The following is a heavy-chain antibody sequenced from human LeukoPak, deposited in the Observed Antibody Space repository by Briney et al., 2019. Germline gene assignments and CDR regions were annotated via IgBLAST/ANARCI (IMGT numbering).Heavy chain of an antibody. J-gene: IGHJ5*02. CDR3: ARKLGTPGP. CDR2: IKQDISEK. V-gene: IGHV3-7*01. CDR1: GFTFSIYS. D-gene: IGHD4-23*01. Sequence: PGGSLRLSCVASGFTFSIYSMGWVRQAPGKGLEWVASIKQDISEKYYMDSVKGRFTISRDNAKNSLYLQMNSLRAEDTAVYYCARKLGTPGPWGQGTLVTVSS.